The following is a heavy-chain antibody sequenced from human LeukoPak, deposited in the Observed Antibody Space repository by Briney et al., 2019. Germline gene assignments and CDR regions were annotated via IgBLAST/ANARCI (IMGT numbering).Heavy chain of an antibody. Sequence: GGSLRLSCAASGFTFSRYWMTWVRQAPGEGLEWVANMNQDGSAKYYVDSVKGRFTISRDNAKNSLYLQMNSLRAEDTAVYYCATDSDRRSDYWGQGTLVTVSS. J-gene: IGHJ4*02. CDR2: MNQDGSAK. V-gene: IGHV3-7*05. D-gene: IGHD3-22*01. CDR1: GFTFSRYW. CDR3: ATDSDRRSDY.